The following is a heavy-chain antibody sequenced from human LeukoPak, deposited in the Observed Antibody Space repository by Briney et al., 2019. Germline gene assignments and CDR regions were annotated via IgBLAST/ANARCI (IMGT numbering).Heavy chain of an antibody. V-gene: IGHV3-74*01. CDR3: ATESPGGVASDY. Sequence: GSLRLSCAASGFTFSSYWMHWVRQAPGKGLVWVSRINSDGSSTSYADSVKGRFTISRDNAKNTLYLQMNSLRAEDTAVYYCATESPGGVASDYWGQGTLVTVSS. D-gene: IGHD4-23*01. J-gene: IGHJ4*02. CDR2: INSDGSST. CDR1: GFTFSSYW.